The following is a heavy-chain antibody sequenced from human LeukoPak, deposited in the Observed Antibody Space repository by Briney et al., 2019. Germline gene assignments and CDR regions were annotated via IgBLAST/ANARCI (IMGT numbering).Heavy chain of an antibody. CDR2: IWYDGSNK. D-gene: IGHD3-10*01. V-gene: IGHV3-33*01. CDR1: GFTFSSYG. Sequence: GGSLRLSCAASGFTFSSYGIHWVRQAPGKGLEWVAVIWYDGSNKYYADSVKGRFTISRDNSKNTLYLEMNSLRAEDTAVYYCVSLGTNYYGLRWGQGTLVTVSS. CDR3: VSLGTNYYGLR. J-gene: IGHJ4*02.